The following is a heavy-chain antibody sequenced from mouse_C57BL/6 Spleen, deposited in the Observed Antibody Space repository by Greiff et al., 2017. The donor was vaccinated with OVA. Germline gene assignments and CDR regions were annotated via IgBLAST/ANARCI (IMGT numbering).Heavy chain of an antibody. CDR2: IDPENGDT. D-gene: IGHD3-2*02. CDR1: GFNIKDDY. Sequence: VQLKQSGAELVRPGASVKLSCTASGFNIKDDYMHWVKQRPEQGLEWIGWIDPENGDTEYASKFQGKATITADTASNTAYLQLSILTSEDTAVYYCTRQLRLSDGFAYWGQGTLVTVSA. V-gene: IGHV14-4*01. J-gene: IGHJ3*01. CDR3: TRQLRLSDGFAY.